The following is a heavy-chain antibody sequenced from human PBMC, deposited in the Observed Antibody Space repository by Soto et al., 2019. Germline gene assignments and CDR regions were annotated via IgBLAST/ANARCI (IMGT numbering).Heavy chain of an antibody. V-gene: IGHV3-30-3*01. Sequence: GGSLRLSCAASGFTFSSYAMHWVRQAPGKGLEWVAVISYDGSNKYYADSVKGRFTISRDNSKNTLYLQMNSLRAEDTAVYYCARDSLSFLASGRNSVTYTDYWGQGTLVTVSS. J-gene: IGHJ4*02. CDR2: ISYDGSNK. D-gene: IGHD1-7*01. CDR1: GFTFSSYA. CDR3: ARDSLSFLASGRNSVTYTDY.